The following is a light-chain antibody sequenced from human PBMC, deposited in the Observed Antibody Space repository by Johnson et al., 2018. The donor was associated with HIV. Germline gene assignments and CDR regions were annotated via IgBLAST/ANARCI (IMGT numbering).Light chain of an antibody. CDR1: SSNIGNNY. CDR2: ENN. Sequence: SVLTQPPSVSAAPGQTVTISCSGSSSNIGNNYVSWYQQLPGTAPKLLIYENNKRPSGIPDRFSGSKSGPSATLGITGLQTGDEADYYCGTWDSSISKVFGTGTKVTVL. V-gene: IGLV1-51*02. CDR3: GTWDSSISKV. J-gene: IGLJ1*01.